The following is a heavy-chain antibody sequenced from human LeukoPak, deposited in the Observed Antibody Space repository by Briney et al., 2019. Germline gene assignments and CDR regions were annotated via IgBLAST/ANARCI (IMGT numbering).Heavy chain of an antibody. CDR1: VFTFSNYA. CDR3: ARDELSGSYYYFDY. V-gene: IGHV3-64*02. CDR2: INSNGIST. J-gene: IGHJ4*02. Sequence: GGSLRLSCAASVFTFSNYAMHWVRQAPGKGLEFVSAINSNGISTYYADSVKGRFTISRDNSKNTLYLQMNSLRAEDTAVYYCARDELSGSYYYFDYWGQGTLVTVSS. D-gene: IGHD1-26*01.